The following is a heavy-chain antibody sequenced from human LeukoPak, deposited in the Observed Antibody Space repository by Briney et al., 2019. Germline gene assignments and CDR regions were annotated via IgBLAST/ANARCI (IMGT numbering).Heavy chain of an antibody. CDR1: GYTLTELS. V-gene: IGHV1-24*01. CDR3: ATDLSGYYDSSGSY. D-gene: IGHD3-22*01. Sequence: ASVKVSCKASGYTLTELSMHWVRQAPGKGLEWMGGFDPEDGETIYAQKFQGRVTMTGDTSTDTAYMELSSLRSEDTAVYYCATDLSGYYDSSGSYWGQGTLVTVSS. CDR2: FDPEDGET. J-gene: IGHJ4*02.